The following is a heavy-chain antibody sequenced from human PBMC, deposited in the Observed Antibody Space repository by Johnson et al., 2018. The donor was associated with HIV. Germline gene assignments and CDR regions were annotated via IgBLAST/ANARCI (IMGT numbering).Heavy chain of an antibody. D-gene: IGHD1-26*01. V-gene: IGHV3-13*01. CDR2: IGTAGAT. CDR3: ARGSGSYGDAFDI. J-gene: IGHJ3*02. Sequence: VQLVESGGGLVQPGGSLRLSCAASGFTFSSYDMHWVRQATGTALEWVSAIGTAGATYYPGSVKGRFTISRENAKNSLYLQMTSLRAGDTAVYYCARGSGSYGDAFDIWGQGTMVTVSS. CDR1: GFTFSSYD.